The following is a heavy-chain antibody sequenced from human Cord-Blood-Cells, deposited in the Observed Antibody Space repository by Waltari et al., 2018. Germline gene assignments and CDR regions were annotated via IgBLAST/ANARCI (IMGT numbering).Heavy chain of an antibody. CDR3: ARVGYDSSGYYFDY. D-gene: IGHD3-22*01. CDR1: GGSISSYY. J-gene: IGHJ4*02. V-gene: IGHV4-4*07. Sequence: QVQLQESGPGLVKPSETLSLTCTVSGGSISSYYWTWIRQPAGKGLEWIGRIYTSWSTNYNTSLKSRGTMSVDTSNNQCSLKLSSVTAADTAVYYCARVGYDSSGYYFDYWGQGTLVTVSS. CDR2: IYTSWST.